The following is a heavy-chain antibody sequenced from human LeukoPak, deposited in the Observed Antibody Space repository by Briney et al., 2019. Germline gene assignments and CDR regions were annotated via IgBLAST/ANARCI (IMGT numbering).Heavy chain of an antibody. Sequence: SVKVSCKASGGTFSSYAISWVRQAPGQGLEWMGGIISIFGTANYAQKFQGRVTITTDESTSTAYMELSSLRSEDTAVYYCARDQAPGAYVGFAFDIWGQGTMVTVSS. CDR2: IISIFGTA. CDR3: ARDQAPGAYVGFAFDI. D-gene: IGHD1-26*01. V-gene: IGHV1-69*05. J-gene: IGHJ3*02. CDR1: GGTFSSYA.